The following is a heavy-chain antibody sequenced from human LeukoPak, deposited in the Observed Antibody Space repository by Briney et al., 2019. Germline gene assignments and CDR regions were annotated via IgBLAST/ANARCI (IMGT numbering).Heavy chain of an antibody. D-gene: IGHD3-3*01. J-gene: IGHJ5*02. Sequence: SETLSLTCAVYGGSFNDYYWNWIRQPPGKGLEWIGSIYYSGSTYYNPSLKSRVTISVDTSKNQFSLKLSSVTAADTAVYYCARENHDFWSGYSFNWFDPWGQGTLVTVSS. CDR1: GGSFNDYY. V-gene: IGHV4-34*01. CDR3: ARENHDFWSGYSFNWFDP. CDR2: IYYSGST.